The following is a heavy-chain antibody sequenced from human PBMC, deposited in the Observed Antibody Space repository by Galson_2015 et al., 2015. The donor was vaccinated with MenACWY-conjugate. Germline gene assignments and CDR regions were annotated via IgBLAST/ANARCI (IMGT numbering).Heavy chain of an antibody. CDR3: ASWVGRDY. CDR1: GFTFSSHW. Sequence: SLRLSCAASGFTFSSHWMHWVRQAPGKGLEWVANIKEDGSEKYYVDSVKGRFTISRDNAKNSLYLQMNSLRGEDTAVYYCASWVGRDYWGQGTLVTVSS. D-gene: IGHD1-14*01. V-gene: IGHV3-7*03. CDR2: IKEDGSEK. J-gene: IGHJ4*02.